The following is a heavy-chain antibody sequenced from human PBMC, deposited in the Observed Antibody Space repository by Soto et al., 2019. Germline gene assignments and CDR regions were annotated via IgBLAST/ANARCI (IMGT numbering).Heavy chain of an antibody. CDR3: ARDLPKAVDTAMVTLY. CDR1: GFTFSSYS. J-gene: IGHJ4*02. D-gene: IGHD5-18*01. V-gene: IGHV3-21*01. Sequence: GGSLRLSCAASGFTFSSYSMNWVRQAPGKGLEWVSSISSSSSYIYYADSVKGRFTISRDNAKNSLYLQMNSLRAEDTAVYYCARDLPKAVDTAMVTLYWGQGTLVTVSS. CDR2: ISSSSSYI.